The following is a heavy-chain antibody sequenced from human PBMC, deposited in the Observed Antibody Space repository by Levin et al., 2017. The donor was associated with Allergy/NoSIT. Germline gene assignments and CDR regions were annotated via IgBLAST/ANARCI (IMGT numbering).Heavy chain of an antibody. CDR2: MNPNSGNT. D-gene: IGHD3-22*01. V-gene: IGHV1-8*01. CDR1: GYTFTSYD. J-gene: IGHJ4*02. Sequence: GESLKISCKASGYTFTSYDINWVRQATGQGLEWMGWMNPNSGNTGYAQKFQGRVTMTRNTSISTAYMELSSLRSEDTAVYYCAREDYYDSSGYRVWGQGTLVTVSS. CDR3: AREDYYDSSGYRV.